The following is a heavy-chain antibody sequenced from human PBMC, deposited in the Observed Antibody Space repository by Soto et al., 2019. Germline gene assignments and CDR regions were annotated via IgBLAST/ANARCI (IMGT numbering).Heavy chain of an antibody. CDR3: ATRVRVISGCSHFYGTDV. V-gene: IGHV3-23*01. D-gene: IGHD3-10*01. J-gene: IGHJ6*02. CDR2: ISGSTA. Sequence: EVQLLESGGGLVQPGGSLRLSCVASGSTFSSDVISWVRQAPGKGLEWVSGISGSTAYYADSVQGRFTISRDEFKNTLFLEMNGLRVEDKAVDRGATRVRVISGCSHFYGTDVWGQGTTVTVCS. CDR1: GSTFSSDV.